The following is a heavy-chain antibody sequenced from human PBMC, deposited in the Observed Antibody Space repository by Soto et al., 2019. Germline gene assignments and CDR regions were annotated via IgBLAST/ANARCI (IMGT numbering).Heavy chain of an antibody. J-gene: IGHJ4*02. D-gene: IGHD6-13*01. Sequence: SETLSLTCAVYGGSFSGYYWSWIRQPPGKGLEWIGEINHSGSTNYNPSLKSRVTISVDTSKNQFSLKLSSVTAADTAVYYCARGLSIAAAGTLDYWGQGTLVTVSS. CDR1: GGSFSGYY. V-gene: IGHV4-34*01. CDR2: INHSGST. CDR3: ARGLSIAAAGTLDY.